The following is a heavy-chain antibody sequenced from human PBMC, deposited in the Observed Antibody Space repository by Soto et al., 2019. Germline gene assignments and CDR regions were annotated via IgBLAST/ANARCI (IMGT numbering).Heavy chain of an antibody. CDR3: AKNQGVELVPLATVDWFDP. Sequence: GGSLRLSCAASGFIFSSFAMSWVRQAPGKGLEWVSSISGSGFKKYYADSVKGRFTISRDNSKSTVYLELNNLSAEDTAVYHCAKNQGVELVPLATVDWFDPWGQGSVVTVSS. V-gene: IGHV3-23*01. CDR2: ISGSGFKK. J-gene: IGHJ5*02. D-gene: IGHD1-26*01. CDR1: GFIFSSFA.